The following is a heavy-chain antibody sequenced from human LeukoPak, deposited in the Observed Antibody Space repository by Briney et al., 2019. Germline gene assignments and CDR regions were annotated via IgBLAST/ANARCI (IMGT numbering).Heavy chain of an antibody. J-gene: IGHJ4*02. CDR2: INPSGGST. D-gene: IGHD4-23*01. Sequence: XGIINPSGGSTSYVQKFQGRVTMTRDTSTSTVYMELSSLRSEDTAVYYCARDPYDYGGNLDYWGQGTLVTVSS. V-gene: IGHV1-46*01. CDR3: ARDPYDYGGNLDY.